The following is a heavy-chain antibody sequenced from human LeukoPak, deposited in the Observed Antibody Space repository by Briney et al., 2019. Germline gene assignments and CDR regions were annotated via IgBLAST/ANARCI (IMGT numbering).Heavy chain of an antibody. V-gene: IGHV3-23*01. D-gene: IGHD3-22*01. CDR2: ISGSGGST. CDR1: GFTFSSYA. J-gene: IGHJ4*02. CDR3: AKRAEDSSGHYLYYFDY. Sequence: SGGSLRLSCAASGFTFSSYAMSWVRQAPGKGLEWVSSISGSGGSTYYADSVKGRFTISRDNSKNTLYLQMDSLRAEDTAVYYCAKRAEDSSGHYLYYFDYWGQGTLVTVSS.